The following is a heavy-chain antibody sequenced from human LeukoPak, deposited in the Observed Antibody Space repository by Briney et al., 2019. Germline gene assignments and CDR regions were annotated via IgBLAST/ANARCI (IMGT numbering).Heavy chain of an antibody. Sequence: GGSLRLSCAASGFTFSSYSMNWVRQAPGKGLEWVSYISSSSSTIYYADSVKGRFTISRDNAKNSLYLQMNSLRAEDTAVYYCARNSGTTPLSYYMDVWGKGTTVTVSS. J-gene: IGHJ6*03. D-gene: IGHD3-10*01. V-gene: IGHV3-48*04. CDR2: ISSSSSTI. CDR1: GFTFSSYS. CDR3: ARNSGTTPLSYYMDV.